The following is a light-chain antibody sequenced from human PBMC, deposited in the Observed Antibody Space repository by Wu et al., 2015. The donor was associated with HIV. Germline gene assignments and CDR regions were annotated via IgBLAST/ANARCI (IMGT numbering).Light chain of an antibody. CDR1: QSVSSSY. Sequence: EIVMTQSPATLSVSPGERATLSCGASQSVSSSYLAWYQQKPGQAPRLLIYGPSNRATGIPDRFSGSGSGTDFTLTISRLEPEDFAVYCCQQYGSTWTFGQGTKVEIK. V-gene: IGKV3-20*01. J-gene: IGKJ1*01. CDR3: QQYGSTWT. CDR2: GPS.